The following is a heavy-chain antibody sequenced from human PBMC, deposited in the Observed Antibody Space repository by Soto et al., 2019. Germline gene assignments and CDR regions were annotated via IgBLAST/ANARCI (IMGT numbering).Heavy chain of an antibody. Sequence: SETLSLTCAVYGLSFSGYYWSWIRQPPGKGLEWIGEINHSGSTNYNPSLKSRVTISVDTSKNQFSLKLSSVTAADTAVYYCARGRGYYYGSGSYYKNPRYYYYGMDVRGQGTTVT. J-gene: IGHJ6*02. D-gene: IGHD3-10*01. CDR1: GLSFSGYY. CDR2: INHSGST. V-gene: IGHV4-34*01. CDR3: ARGRGYYYGSGSYYKNPRYYYYGMDV.